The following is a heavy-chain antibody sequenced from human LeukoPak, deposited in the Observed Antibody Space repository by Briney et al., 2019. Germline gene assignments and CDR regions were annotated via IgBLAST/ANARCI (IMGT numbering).Heavy chain of an antibody. J-gene: IGHJ4*02. V-gene: IGHV3-7*01. Sequence: PGGSLRLSCAASGFTFSSYWMSWVRQAPGKGLEWVANIKQDGSEKYYVDSVKGRFTISRDNAKNSLYLQMNSLRAEDTAVYYCAREETYYDVLTGYYPSDFFDYWGQGTLVTVSS. CDR1: GFTFSSYW. CDR2: IKQDGSEK. CDR3: AREETYYDVLTGYYPSDFFDY. D-gene: IGHD3-9*01.